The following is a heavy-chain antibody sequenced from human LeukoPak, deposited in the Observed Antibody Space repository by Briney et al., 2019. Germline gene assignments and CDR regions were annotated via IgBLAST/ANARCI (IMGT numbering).Heavy chain of an antibody. CDR1: GGSFSGYY. CDR2: INYSGST. Sequence: SETLSLTCAVYGGSFSGYYWGWIRQPPGKGLEWIGSINYSGSTYYNPSLKSRVTISVDTSKNQFSLKLRSVTAADTAVYYCASRYSSGWFEDYWGQGTLVTVSS. D-gene: IGHD6-19*01. J-gene: IGHJ4*02. V-gene: IGHV4-34*01. CDR3: ASRYSSGWFEDY.